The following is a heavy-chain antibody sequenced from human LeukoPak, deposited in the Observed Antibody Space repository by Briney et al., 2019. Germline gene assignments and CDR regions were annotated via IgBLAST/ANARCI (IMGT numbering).Heavy chain of an antibody. CDR1: GFTFSSYA. Sequence: PGGSLRLSCAASGFTFSSYAMSWVRQAPGKGLEWVSAISGSGGSTYYADSVKGRFTISRDNSKNTLYLQMNSLRAEDTAVYYCAKAKVEGYSSSWGGFQHWGQGTLVTVSS. D-gene: IGHD6-13*01. V-gene: IGHV3-23*01. J-gene: IGHJ1*01. CDR3: AKAKVEGYSSSWGGFQH. CDR2: ISGSGGST.